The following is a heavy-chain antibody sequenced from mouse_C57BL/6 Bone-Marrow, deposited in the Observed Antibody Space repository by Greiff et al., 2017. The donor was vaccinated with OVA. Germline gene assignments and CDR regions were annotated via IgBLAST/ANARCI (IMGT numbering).Heavy chain of an antibody. CDR1: GFTFTDYY. V-gene: IGHV7-3*01. CDR3: ERYYDYSAWFAY. CDR2: IRNKANGYTT. J-gene: IGHJ3*01. Sequence: EVKVEESGGGLVQPGGSLSLSCAASGFTFTDYYMSWVRQPPGQALEWLGFIRNKANGYTTEYSASVKGRFTISRENAQSILYRQMIALRAEDSATYYCERYYDYSAWFAYWGQGTQVTVSA. D-gene: IGHD2-4*01.